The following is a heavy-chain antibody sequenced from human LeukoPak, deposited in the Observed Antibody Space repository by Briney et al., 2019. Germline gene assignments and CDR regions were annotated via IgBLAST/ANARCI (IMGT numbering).Heavy chain of an antibody. D-gene: IGHD3-10*01. V-gene: IGHV3-23*01. CDR2: ISATGDYT. Sequence: GGTLRLSCAASGFSFSNYDMNWVRQTPGKGPEWVSTISATGDYTYYADSVKGRFTISRDNSKNTLLLQMNSLRAEDTALYYCARRVQTDYWGQGTLVTVSS. CDR1: GFSFSNYD. CDR3: ARRVQTDY. J-gene: IGHJ4*02.